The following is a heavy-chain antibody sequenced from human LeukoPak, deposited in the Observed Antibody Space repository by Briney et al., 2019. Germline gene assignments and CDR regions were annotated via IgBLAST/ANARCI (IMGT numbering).Heavy chain of an antibody. D-gene: IGHD4-23*01. V-gene: IGHV1-18*01. CDR1: GYTFTSYG. CDR3: ARDRELNYGGNPESAFDI. CDR2: ISAYNGKT. Sequence: SSVKVSCKASGYTFTSYGISWVRQAPGQGLEWMGWISAYNGKTNYAQKLQGRVTMTTDTSTSTAYMELRSLRSDDTAVYYCARDRELNYGGNPESAFDIWGQGTMVTVSS. J-gene: IGHJ3*02.